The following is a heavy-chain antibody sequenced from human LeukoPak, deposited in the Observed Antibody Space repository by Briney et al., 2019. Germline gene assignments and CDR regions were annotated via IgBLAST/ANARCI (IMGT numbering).Heavy chain of an antibody. V-gene: IGHV1-2*02. CDR1: GFTFTAYY. D-gene: IGHD7-27*01. J-gene: IGHJ4*02. CDR3: SRGPHWDPHFDF. Sequence: ASVKVSCKASGFTFTAYYMHWVRQAPGQRLEWMGWINPNRGDTNYAQNFQGRVIMTWDTSISTASMELSRLRSDDTAVYYCSRGPHWDPHFDFWGQGTLVTVSS. CDR2: INPNRGDT.